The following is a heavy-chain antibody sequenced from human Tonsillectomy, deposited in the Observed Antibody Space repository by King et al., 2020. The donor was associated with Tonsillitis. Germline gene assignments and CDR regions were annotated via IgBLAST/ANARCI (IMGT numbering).Heavy chain of an antibody. D-gene: IGHD3-3*01. V-gene: IGHV3-48*02. CDR2: ISSSSSTI. CDR1: GFTFSSYS. CDR3: ARDLYDFWSARVGSNYYYYGMDV. J-gene: IGHJ6*02. Sequence: VQLVESGGGLVQPGGSLRLSCAASGFTFSSYSMNWVRQAPGKGLEWVSYISSSSSTIYYADSVKGRFTISRDNAKNSLYLQMNSLRDEDTAVYYCARDLYDFWSARVGSNYYYYGMDVWCQGTTVTVSS.